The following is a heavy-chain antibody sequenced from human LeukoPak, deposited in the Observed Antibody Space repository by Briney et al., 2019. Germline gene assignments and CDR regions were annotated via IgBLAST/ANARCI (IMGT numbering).Heavy chain of an antibody. Sequence: SETLSLTCAVYGGSFSGYYWSWVRQPPGKGLEWIGEIYHSGSTNYNPSLKSRVTISVDKSKNQFSLKLSSVTAADTAVYYCARAIAAAGTSFDYWGQGTLVTVSS. D-gene: IGHD6-13*01. J-gene: IGHJ4*02. V-gene: IGHV4-34*01. CDR3: ARAIAAAGTSFDY. CDR2: IYHSGST. CDR1: GGSFSGYY.